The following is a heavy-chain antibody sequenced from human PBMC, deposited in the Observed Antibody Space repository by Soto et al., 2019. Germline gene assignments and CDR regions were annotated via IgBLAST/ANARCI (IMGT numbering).Heavy chain of an antibody. V-gene: IGHV3-7*01. CDR2: IKQDGSEK. D-gene: IGHD5-12*01. CDR3: ARATSVDAY. Sequence: EVQLVESGGDLVQPGGSLRLSCAASGFAFSGYWMSWVRQAPGKGLEGVANIKQDGSEKYYVDSVKGRFTISRDNAKNSLYLQMNSLRVEDTAVYYCARATSVDAYWGQGPLVPVSS. J-gene: IGHJ4*02. CDR1: GFAFSGYW.